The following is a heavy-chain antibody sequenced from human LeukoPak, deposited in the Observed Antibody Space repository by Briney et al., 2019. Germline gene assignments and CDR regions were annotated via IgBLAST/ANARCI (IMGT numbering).Heavy chain of an antibody. CDR3: ASNPSYDTTADYYYYGMDV. V-gene: IGHV3-23*01. J-gene: IGHJ6*02. CDR2: ISGSGGST. CDR1: GFTFSSYA. D-gene: IGHD3-22*01. Sequence: PGGSLRLSCAASGFTFSSYAMSWVRQAPGKGLEWVSAISGSGGSTYYADSVKGRFTISRDNSKNTLYLQMNSLRAEDTAVYYCASNPSYDTTADYYYYGMDVRGQGTTVTVSS.